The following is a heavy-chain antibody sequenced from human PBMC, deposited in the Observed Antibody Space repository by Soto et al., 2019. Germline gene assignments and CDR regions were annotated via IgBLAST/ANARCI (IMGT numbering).Heavy chain of an antibody. V-gene: IGHV1-46*01. CDR3: ARDHGSWYAPRQLQDY. Sequence: QVQLVQSGAEVKKPGASVKVSCKASGYTFTSYYMHWVRQAPGQGLAWMGIINPSGGSTSYAQKFQGRVTMTRDTSTRTVYMELSSRRSEDTAVYYCARDHGSWYAPRQLQDYWGQGTLVTVSS. D-gene: IGHD6-13*01. CDR2: INPSGGST. J-gene: IGHJ4*02. CDR1: GYTFTSYY.